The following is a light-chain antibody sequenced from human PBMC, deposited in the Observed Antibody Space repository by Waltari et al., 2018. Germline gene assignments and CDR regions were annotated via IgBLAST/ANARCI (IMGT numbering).Light chain of an antibody. CDR1: SSDVGGYNY. Sequence: QSALTQPRSVSGSPGQSVTISCTGTSSDVGGYNYVSWYRQHPGKAPKLMIYDVTERPSGVPARFSGSKSGNTASLTISGLQAEDEADYYCCSYIGSYSVVFGGGTKLTVL. V-gene: IGLV2-11*01. CDR3: CSYIGSYSVV. CDR2: DVT. J-gene: IGLJ2*01.